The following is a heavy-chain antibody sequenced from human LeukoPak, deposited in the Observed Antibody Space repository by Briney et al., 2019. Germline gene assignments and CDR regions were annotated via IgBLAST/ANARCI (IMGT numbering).Heavy chain of an antibody. Sequence: TLSLTCAISGDSVSSHSAAWNWIRQSPSSGLEWLGRTFYRSKWYNDYAVSVKSRITINTDTSKNQFSLQLNSVTPEDTAVYYCARDQTPSDDSSGYYSDHNAFDIWGQGTMVTVSS. J-gene: IGHJ3*02. CDR1: GDSVSSHSAA. CDR3: ARDQTPSDDSSGYYSDHNAFDI. V-gene: IGHV6-1*01. D-gene: IGHD3-22*01. CDR2: TFYRSKWYN.